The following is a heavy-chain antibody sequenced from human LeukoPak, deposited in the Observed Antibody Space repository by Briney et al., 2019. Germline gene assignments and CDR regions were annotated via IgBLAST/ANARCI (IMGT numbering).Heavy chain of an antibody. Sequence: SETLSLTCSVSGGSISSYYWSWIRQPPGKGLEWIGYIYYSGSTNSNPSLKSRVTISVDTSKNQFSLKLSSVTAADTAVYYCARDGGYSYGSHGMDVWGQGSTVTVSS. V-gene: IGHV4-59*12. J-gene: IGHJ6*02. CDR2: IYYSGST. CDR3: ARDGGYSYGSHGMDV. CDR1: GGSISSYY. D-gene: IGHD5-18*01.